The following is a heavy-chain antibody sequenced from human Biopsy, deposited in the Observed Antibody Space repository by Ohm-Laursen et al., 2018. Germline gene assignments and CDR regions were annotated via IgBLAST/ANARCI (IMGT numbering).Heavy chain of an antibody. V-gene: IGHV4-59*01. CDR1: GGSLNFYY. Sequence: SETLSLTCTVSGGSLNFYYWSWIRQPPGKGLEWIGYMYYNGSTKYSPSLKNRVTVSFDTSRNQFSLKLTSMTPADTAVYYCVRGRSPATYWGQGALVIVSS. D-gene: IGHD3-16*01. CDR3: VRGRSPATY. J-gene: IGHJ4*02. CDR2: MYYNGST.